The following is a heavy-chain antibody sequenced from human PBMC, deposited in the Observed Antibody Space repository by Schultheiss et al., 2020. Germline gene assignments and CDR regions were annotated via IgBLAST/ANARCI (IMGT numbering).Heavy chain of an antibody. CDR2: ISYDGSNK. V-gene: IGHV3-30*18. CDR3: AKDIGGSGSYYGNWFDP. Sequence: GESLKISCAASGFTVSSNYMSWVRQAPGKGLEWVAVISYDGSNKYYADSVKGRFTISRDNSKNTLYLQMNSLRAEDTAVYYCAKDIGGSGSYYGNWFDPWGQGTLVTVSS. J-gene: IGHJ5*02. CDR1: GFTVSSNY. D-gene: IGHD3-10*01.